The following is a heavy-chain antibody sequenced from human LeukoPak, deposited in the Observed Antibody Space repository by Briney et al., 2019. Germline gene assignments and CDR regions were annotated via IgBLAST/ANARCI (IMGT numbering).Heavy chain of an antibody. V-gene: IGHV3-13*01. Sequence: GGSLRLSCAASGFTFSSCDMHWVRQATGKGLEWVSAIGTAGDTYYPGSVKGRFTISRENAKNSLYLQMNSLRAGDTAVYYCARGGSGYDWEVLYGMDVWGQGTTVTVSS. J-gene: IGHJ6*02. CDR3: ARGGSGYDWEVLYGMDV. CDR2: IGTAGDT. D-gene: IGHD5-12*01. CDR1: GFTFSSCD.